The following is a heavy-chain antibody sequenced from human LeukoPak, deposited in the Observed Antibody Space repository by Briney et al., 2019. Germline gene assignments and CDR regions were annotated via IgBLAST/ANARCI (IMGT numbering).Heavy chain of an antibody. CDR1: GLIFSSFA. CDR2: IRGNGET. J-gene: IGHJ4*02. D-gene: IGHD3-16*01. V-gene: IGHV3-23*01. Sequence: PGGSLRLSCAASGLIFSSFAMSWVRQGPARGLEWVPSIRGNGETFYVDSVKGRFTLSSDSSRNTVYFQLNNLRVEDTAIYYCAKASWVSSTDAVRWGQGTLVTVSS. CDR3: AKASWVSSTDAVR.